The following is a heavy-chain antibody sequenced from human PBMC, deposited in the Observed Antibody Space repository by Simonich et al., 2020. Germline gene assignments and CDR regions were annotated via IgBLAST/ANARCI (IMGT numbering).Heavy chain of an antibody. CDR2: INPNDWCT. V-gene: IGHV1-2*02. CDR3: ARGPRWTGDDAFDI. D-gene: IGHD7-27*01. Sequence: QVQLVQSGAEVKKPGASVKVSCKASGYTFTGYYMDWVRQAPGQGLEWMGWINPNDWCTNYAKKFQGRVNMTRATSIGTAYMELSRLRSDDTAVYYCARGPRWTGDDAFDIWGQGTMVTVSS. J-gene: IGHJ3*02. CDR1: GYTFTGYY.